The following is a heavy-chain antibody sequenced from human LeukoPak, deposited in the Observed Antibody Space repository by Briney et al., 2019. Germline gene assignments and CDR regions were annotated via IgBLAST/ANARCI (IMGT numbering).Heavy chain of an antibody. CDR3: AKGNPQGIAAAGNFDY. J-gene: IGHJ4*02. D-gene: IGHD6-13*01. V-gene: IGHV3-23*01. CDR1: GFTFSSYA. CDR2: ISGSGGST. Sequence: PGGSLRLSCAASGFTFSSYAMSWVRQAPGKGLEWVSAISGSGGSTYYADSVKGRFTISRDNSKNTLYLQMNSLRAEDTAVYYCAKGNPQGIAAAGNFDYWGQGTLVTVSS.